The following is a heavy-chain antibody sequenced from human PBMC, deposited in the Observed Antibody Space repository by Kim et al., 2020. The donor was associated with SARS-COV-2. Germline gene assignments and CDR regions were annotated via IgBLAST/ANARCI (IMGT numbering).Heavy chain of an antibody. CDR2: IKSKTDGGTT. CDR3: TTLLRYFEWLAVKYYYYGMDV. CDR1: GFTFSNAW. Sequence: GGSLRLSCAASGFTFSNAWMSWVRQAPGKGLEWVGRIKSKTDGGTTDYAAPVKGRITISRDDSKNTLYLQMNSLKTEDTGVYYCTTLLRYFEWLAVKYYYYGMDVWGRGTAVTVSS. V-gene: IGHV3-15*01. J-gene: IGHJ6*02. D-gene: IGHD3-9*01.